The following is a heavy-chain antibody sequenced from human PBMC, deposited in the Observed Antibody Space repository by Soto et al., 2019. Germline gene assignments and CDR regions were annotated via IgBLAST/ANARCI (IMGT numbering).Heavy chain of an antibody. CDR1: SGSISSYY. Sequence: SERLSLTCTVCSGSISSYYWSWIRQPPGKGLEWIGYIYYSGSTNYNPSLKSRVTISVDTSKNQFSLKLSSVTAADTAVYYCARAKFLEWLWPDHNWFDPWGQGTLVTVSS. J-gene: IGHJ5*02. V-gene: IGHV4-59*01. CDR3: ARAKFLEWLWPDHNWFDP. D-gene: IGHD3-3*01. CDR2: IYYSGST.